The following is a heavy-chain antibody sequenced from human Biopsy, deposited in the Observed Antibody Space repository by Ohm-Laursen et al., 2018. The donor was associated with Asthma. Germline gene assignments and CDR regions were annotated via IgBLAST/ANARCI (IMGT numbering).Heavy chain of an antibody. D-gene: IGHD6-19*01. CDR3: ARESSVAGSSDFDY. Sequence: SLRLSCTASGFTFSRYGMHWVRQAPGKGLERVAVIWHDGSNAFYADSVKGRFTASRDNSKNTLYLQMNSLRAEDTAVYYCARESSVAGSSDFDYWGQGTLVAVSS. CDR1: GFTFSRYG. CDR2: IWHDGSNA. V-gene: IGHV3-33*01. J-gene: IGHJ4*02.